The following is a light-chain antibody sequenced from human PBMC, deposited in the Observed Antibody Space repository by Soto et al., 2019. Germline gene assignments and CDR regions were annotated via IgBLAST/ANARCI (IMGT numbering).Light chain of an antibody. V-gene: IGKV1-5*01. Sequence: DIQMTQSPSTLSASVGDRVTTTWPASQSSTNRLAWYQQKAGKAPKVLLYDASNLEYGVPSRFSGSGFGTEFILTISSLPPDDLATYWCQHYGGMWTFGQGTKV. CDR3: QHYGGMWT. J-gene: IGKJ1*01. CDR2: DAS. CDR1: QSSTNR.